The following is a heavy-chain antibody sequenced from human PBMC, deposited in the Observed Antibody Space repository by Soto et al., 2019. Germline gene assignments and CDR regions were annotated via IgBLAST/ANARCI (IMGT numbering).Heavy chain of an antibody. V-gene: IGHV3-33*01. Sequence: GGSLRLSCAASGFTFSSYGMHWVRQAPGKGLEWVAVIWYDGSNKYYADSVKGRFTISRDNSKNTLYLQMNSLRAEDTAVYYCERDNGNTAMVGPLDYWGQGTLVTVSS. CDR1: GFTFSSYG. J-gene: IGHJ4*02. D-gene: IGHD5-18*01. CDR2: IWYDGSNK. CDR3: ERDNGNTAMVGPLDY.